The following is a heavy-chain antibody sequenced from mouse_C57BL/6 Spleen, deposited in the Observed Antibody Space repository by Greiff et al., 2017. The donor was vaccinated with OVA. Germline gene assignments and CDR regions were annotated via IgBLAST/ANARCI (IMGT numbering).Heavy chain of an antibody. Sequence: QVQLQQPGAELVKPGASEKLSCKASGYTFTSYWMQWVKQRPGQGLEWIGEIDPSDSYTNYNQKFKGKATLTVDTSSSTAYMQLSSLTSEDSAVYYCARRGYYAMDYWGQGTSVTVSS. CDR1: GYTFTSYW. CDR2: IDPSDSYT. V-gene: IGHV1-50*01. J-gene: IGHJ4*01. CDR3: ARRGYYAMDY.